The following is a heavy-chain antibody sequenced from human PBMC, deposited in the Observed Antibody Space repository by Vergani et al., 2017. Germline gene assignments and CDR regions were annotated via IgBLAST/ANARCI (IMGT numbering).Heavy chain of an antibody. CDR1: GYSISSGYF. CDR3: ARMGGYDEGDAFRIGYFDS. CDR2: IYSTGST. V-gene: IGHV4-31*03. D-gene: IGHD3-22*01. J-gene: IGHJ4*02. Sequence: QVQLQESGPRLVKPSETLSLICSVSGYSISSGYFWGWIRQHPGKGLEWIGYIYSTGSTHHNPSLRRRINMSVDTSKNQFSLKLNSVTAADTAMYYCARMGGYDEGDAFRIGYFDSWGPGILVTVSS.